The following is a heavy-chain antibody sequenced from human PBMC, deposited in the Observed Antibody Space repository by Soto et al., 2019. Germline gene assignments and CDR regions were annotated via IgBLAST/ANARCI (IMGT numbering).Heavy chain of an antibody. CDR3: AIDITAYYYIDV. V-gene: IGHV3-66*01. J-gene: IGHJ6*03. D-gene: IGHD3-16*01. Sequence: EVQLVQSGGGVVQPGGSLRLSCAASGFRVNNNYMSWVRQAPGKGLEWVSVIYSGGSTYYADSVKGRFTISRDNSKNTLYLHMHSLRAEETAVYDCAIDITAYYYIDVLGKGTTVTVSS. CDR2: IYSGGST. CDR1: GFRVNNNY.